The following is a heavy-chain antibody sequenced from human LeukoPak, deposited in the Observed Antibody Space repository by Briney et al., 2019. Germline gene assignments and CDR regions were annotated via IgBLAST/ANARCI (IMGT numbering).Heavy chain of an antibody. J-gene: IGHJ3*02. CDR1: GFTFSSYA. CDR3: ARDWCYYDSSGYLDAFDI. D-gene: IGHD3-22*01. Sequence: GGSLRLSCAASGFTFSSYAMHWVRQAPGKGLEWVAVISYDGSNKYYADSVKGRFTISRDNSKNTLYLQMNSLRAEDTAVYYCARDWCYYDSSGYLDAFDIWGQGTMVTVSS. V-gene: IGHV3-30*04. CDR2: ISYDGSNK.